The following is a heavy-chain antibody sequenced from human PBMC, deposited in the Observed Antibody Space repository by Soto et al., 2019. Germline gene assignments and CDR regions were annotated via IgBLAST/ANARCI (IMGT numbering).Heavy chain of an antibody. CDR2: IIPLFGTA. CDR1: GGTFSNSA. Sequence: SVKVSCKASGGTFSNSALSWVRQAPGQRLEWMGGIIPLFGTANYAQKFQGRVTITADESTSTAYMELSSLRFEDTAVYYCARDGTLYDSSGFYYLHWGQGTPVTVSS. V-gene: IGHV1-69*13. CDR3: ARDGTLYDSSGFYYLH. D-gene: IGHD3-22*01. J-gene: IGHJ4*02.